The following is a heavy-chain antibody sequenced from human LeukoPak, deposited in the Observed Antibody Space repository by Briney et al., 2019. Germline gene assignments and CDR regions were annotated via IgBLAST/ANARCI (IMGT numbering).Heavy chain of an antibody. CDR2: IYYSGST. J-gene: IGHJ4*02. CDR1: GGSVSSGSYY. V-gene: IGHV4-61*01. CDR3: ASNVVGALYGVDY. D-gene: IGHD1-26*01. Sequence: SETLSLTCTVSGGSVSSGSYYWSWIRQPPGKGLEWIGYIYYSGSTNYNPSLKSRVTISVDTSKNQFSLKLSSVTAADTAVCYCASNVVGALYGVDYWGQGTLVTVSS.